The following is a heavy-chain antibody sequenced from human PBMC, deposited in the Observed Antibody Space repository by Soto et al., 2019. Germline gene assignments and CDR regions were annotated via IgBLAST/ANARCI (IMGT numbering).Heavy chain of an antibody. CDR2: IYYSGST. CDR3: ARHPMNYYDSSGYGMDV. Sequence: SETLSLTCTVSGGAISSSSYYLGWIRQPPGKGLEWIGSIYYSGSTYYNPSLKSRVTISVDTSKNQFSLKLSSVAAADTAVYYCARHPMNYYDSSGYGMDVWGQGTTVTVSS. J-gene: IGHJ6*02. CDR1: GGAISSSSYY. D-gene: IGHD3-22*01. V-gene: IGHV4-39*01.